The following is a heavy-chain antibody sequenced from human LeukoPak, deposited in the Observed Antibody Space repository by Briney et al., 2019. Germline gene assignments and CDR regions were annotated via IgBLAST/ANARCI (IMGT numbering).Heavy chain of an antibody. CDR1: GYSFAKYR. V-gene: IGHV5-51*01. CDR2: VYPGDSDS. CDR3: AGAIVGAATAFDI. Sequence: GESLKISCKGSGYSFAKYRIGWVRQMPGKGLEWMGIVYPGDSDSRYSPTFQGQVTISADKSISTAYLQWSSLKASDTAMYYCAGAIVGAATAFDIWGQGTMVTVSS. D-gene: IGHD1-26*01. J-gene: IGHJ3*02.